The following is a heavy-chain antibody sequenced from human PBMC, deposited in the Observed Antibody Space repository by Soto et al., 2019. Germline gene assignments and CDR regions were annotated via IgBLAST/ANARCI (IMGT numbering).Heavy chain of an antibody. Sequence: PGGSLRLSCAASGFTFSSSAMHWVRQAPGKGLEWVAVISYDGSNKYYADSVKGRFTISRDNSKNTLYLQMNSLRAEDTAVYYCARDIYSYGYGYFDYWGQGTLVTVSS. CDR3: ARDIYSYGYGYFDY. CDR2: ISYDGSNK. J-gene: IGHJ4*02. V-gene: IGHV3-30-3*01. CDR1: GFTFSSSA. D-gene: IGHD5-18*01.